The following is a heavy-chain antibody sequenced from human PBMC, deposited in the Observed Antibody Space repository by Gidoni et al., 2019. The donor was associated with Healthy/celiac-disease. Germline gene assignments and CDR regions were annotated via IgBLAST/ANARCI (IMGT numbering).Heavy chain of an antibody. J-gene: IGHJ4*02. CDR3: ARASEGGAIDY. V-gene: IGHV3-11*06. CDR2: ISSSSSYT. Sequence: QVPLVESGGGLVRPGGSLRLSCAASGFTFSDYYMSWIRQAPGKGLEWVSYISSSSSYTNYADSVKGRFTISRDNAKNSLYLQMNSLRAEDTAVYYCARASEGGAIDYWGQGTLVTVSS. CDR1: GFTFSDYY.